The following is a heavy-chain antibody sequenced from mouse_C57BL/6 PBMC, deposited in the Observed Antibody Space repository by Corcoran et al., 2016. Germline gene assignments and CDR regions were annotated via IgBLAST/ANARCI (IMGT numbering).Heavy chain of an antibody. CDR3: ARGDDGSYYFDY. V-gene: IGHV9-3*01. J-gene: IGHJ2*01. D-gene: IGHD2-3*01. CDR2: INTYSGVP. CDR1: VYTFSTSG. Sequence: QIHLLQSGPQLKKPGETLKISFEASVYTFSTSGVCWVKQAPGKGLKWVGWINTYSGVPTYADDFKGRFAFSLETSASTAYLQINNLKNEDTATYFCARGDDGSYYFDYWGQGTTLTVS.